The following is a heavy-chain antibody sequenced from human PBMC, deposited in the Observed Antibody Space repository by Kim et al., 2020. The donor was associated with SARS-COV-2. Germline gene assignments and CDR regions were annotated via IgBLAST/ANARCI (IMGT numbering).Heavy chain of an antibody. CDR3: ARHATEHIAVAESWFDP. J-gene: IGHJ5*02. D-gene: IGHD6-19*01. Sequence: SETLSLTCTVSGGSISSSSYYWGWIRQPPGKGLEWIGSIYYSGSTYYNPSLKSRVTISVDTSKNQFSLKLSSVTAADTAVYYCARHATEHIAVAESWFDPWGQGTLVTVSS. CDR1: GGSISSSSYY. CDR2: IYYSGST. V-gene: IGHV4-39*01.